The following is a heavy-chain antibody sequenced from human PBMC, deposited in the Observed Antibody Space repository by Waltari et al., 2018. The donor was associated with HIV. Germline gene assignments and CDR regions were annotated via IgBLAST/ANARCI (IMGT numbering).Heavy chain of an antibody. Sequence: QVQLQESGPGLVKPSETLSLTCTVSGGSINNYYWSWIRQPAGKGLEWIGLIYSSGSTTYNPSLKSRVTMAVDTSKNQFSLELSSVTAADTAVYFCARGVYYYDSRGSYYFDYWGQGTLVTVSS. CDR2: IYSSGST. CDR3: ARGVYYYDSRGSYYFDY. J-gene: IGHJ4*02. V-gene: IGHV4-4*07. CDR1: GGSINNYY. D-gene: IGHD3-22*01.